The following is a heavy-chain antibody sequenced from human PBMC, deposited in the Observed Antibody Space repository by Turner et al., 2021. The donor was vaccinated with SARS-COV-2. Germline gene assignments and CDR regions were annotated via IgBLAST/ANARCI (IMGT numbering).Heavy chain of an antibody. CDR1: GFPFNSDA. CDR2: ISGSGGST. CDR3: AKGYSPDY. J-gene: IGHJ4*02. Sequence: EVQLLESGGGLVQPGGSLGLSCAASGFPFNSDAMSWVRQVPGKGLEWVSAISGSGGSTYYADSVKGRFTISRDNSKNTLYLQMNSLRAEDTAVYYCAKGYSPDYWGQGTLVTVSS. D-gene: IGHD4-4*01. V-gene: IGHV3-23*01.